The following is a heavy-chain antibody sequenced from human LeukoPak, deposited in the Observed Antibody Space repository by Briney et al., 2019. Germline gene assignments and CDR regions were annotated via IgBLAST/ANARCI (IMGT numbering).Heavy chain of an antibody. V-gene: IGHV4-59*01. D-gene: IGHD6-13*01. Sequence: SETLSLTCSVSGGAISSYYWSWIRQPPGKGLEWIGYIYYSGSTNYNPSLKSRVTISVDTSKNQFSLKLSSVTAADTAVYYCARESGYSSSFDYWGQGTLVTVSS. CDR2: IYYSGST. CDR1: GGAISSYY. CDR3: ARESGYSSSFDY. J-gene: IGHJ4*02.